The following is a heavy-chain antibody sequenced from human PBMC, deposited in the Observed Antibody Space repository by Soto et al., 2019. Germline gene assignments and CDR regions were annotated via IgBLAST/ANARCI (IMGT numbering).Heavy chain of an antibody. CDR3: ARQGLELLWYGMDV. V-gene: IGHV4-39*01. CDR2: IYYSGST. J-gene: IGHJ6*02. Sequence: PSETLSLTCTVSGGSISSSSYYWGWIRQPPGKGLEWIGSIYYSGSTYYNPSLKSRVTISVDTSKNQFSLKLSSVTAADTAVYYCARQGLELLWYGMDVWGQGTTVTVSS. CDR1: GGSISSSSYY. D-gene: IGHD1-7*01.